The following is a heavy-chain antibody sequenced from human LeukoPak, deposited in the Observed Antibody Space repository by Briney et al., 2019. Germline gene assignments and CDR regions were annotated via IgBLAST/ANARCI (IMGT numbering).Heavy chain of an antibody. Sequence: GGSLRLSCAASGFTFSSYAMSWVRQAPGKGLEWVSAISGSGGSTYYADSVKGRFTISRDNSKNTLYLQMNSLRAEDTAVYYCAKSPGGWDSSRTFDYWGQGNLVTVSS. CDR2: ISGSGGST. J-gene: IGHJ4*02. CDR3: AKSPGGWDSSRTFDY. V-gene: IGHV3-23*01. D-gene: IGHD6-6*01. CDR1: GFTFSSYA.